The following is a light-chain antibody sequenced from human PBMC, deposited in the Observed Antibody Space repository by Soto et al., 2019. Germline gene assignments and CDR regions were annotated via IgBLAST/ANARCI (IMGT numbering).Light chain of an antibody. CDR3: AAWDDSLNGHVV. J-gene: IGLJ2*01. CDR2: SNN. Sequence: QPVLTQPPSASGTPGQRVTISCSGSSSNIGSNTVNWYQQLPGTAPKLLIYSNNQRPSGVPDRFSGSKSGTSASLAISGLQAEDDADYYGAAWDDSLNGHVVFGGGTKVTVL. CDR1: SSNIGSNT. V-gene: IGLV1-44*01.